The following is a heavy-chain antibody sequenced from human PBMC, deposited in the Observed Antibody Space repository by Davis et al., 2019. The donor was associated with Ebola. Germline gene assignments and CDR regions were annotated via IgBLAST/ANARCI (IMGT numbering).Heavy chain of an antibody. D-gene: IGHD2-15*01. Sequence: GGSLRLSCAASGFTVSSNYMSWVRQAPGKGLEWVSLIYGGGTTYYADSVKGRFAISRDNSKNTLYLQMNSLRAEDTAVYYCARGWSHFDFWGQGTLVTVSS. J-gene: IGHJ4*02. CDR2: IYGGGTT. CDR3: ARGWSHFDF. CDR1: GFTVSSNY. V-gene: IGHV3-53*01.